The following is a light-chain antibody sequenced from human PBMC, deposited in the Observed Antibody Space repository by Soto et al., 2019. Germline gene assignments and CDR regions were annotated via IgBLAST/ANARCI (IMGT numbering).Light chain of an antibody. CDR2: GAS. J-gene: IGKJ1*01. CDR1: QSVSSN. CDR3: QQYGSSPWT. Sequence: EIVMTQSPATLSVSPGEIATLSCRASQSVSSNLAWYQQKPGQAPRILIYGASTRATGIPARFSGSGSGTDLTLTISRLEPEDVAVYYCQQYGSSPWTLGQGTKVDI. V-gene: IGKV3-15*01.